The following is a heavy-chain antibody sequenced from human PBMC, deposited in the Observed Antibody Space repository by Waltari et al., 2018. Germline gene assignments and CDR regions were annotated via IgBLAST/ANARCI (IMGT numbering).Heavy chain of an antibody. J-gene: IGHJ6*03. CDR3: AKGIRATATYFYMDV. D-gene: IGHD3-10*01. Sequence: EARLEESGGGLEQPGKSLRLSCSASGFAFSTYAMTWVRHAPCDGLGWVSSIIDDGQPSFYADSVKCRCIISSDNSKSTLFLHLNSLRGDDTARYYCAKGIRATATYFYMDVWGKGTTVTVSS. CDR2: IIDDGQPS. CDR1: GFAFSTYA. V-gene: IGHV3-23*04.